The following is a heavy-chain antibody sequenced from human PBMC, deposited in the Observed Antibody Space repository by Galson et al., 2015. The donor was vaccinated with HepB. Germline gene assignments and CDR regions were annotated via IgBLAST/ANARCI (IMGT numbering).Heavy chain of an antibody. CDR1: GDSISNDRW. CDR3: ARAKEGRGYFDY. J-gene: IGHJ4*02. D-gene: IGHD3-10*01. V-gene: IGHV4-4*02. Sequence: LSLTCAVSGDSISNDRWWSWVRQPPGEGLEWIGEAYHSGGTNYRPSLKSRVTISVDKSKSQFSLKLTSVTAADTAVYYCARAKEGRGYFDYWGPGTLVTVSS. CDR2: AYHSGGT.